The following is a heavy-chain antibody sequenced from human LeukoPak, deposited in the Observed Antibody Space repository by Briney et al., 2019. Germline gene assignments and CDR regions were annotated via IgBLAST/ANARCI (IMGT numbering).Heavy chain of an antibody. CDR3: AKYGQWLVRYLVN. CDR2: ITSSADKI. V-gene: IGHV3-23*01. J-gene: IGHJ4*02. CDR1: GFSFSSFW. Sequence: PGGSLRLSCAASGFSFSSFWMSWVRQAPGKGLEWVSAITSSADKIYYAESVKGRFTISRDNSKNTLYLQMNSLRAEDTAVYYCAKYGQWLVRYLVNWGQGTLVTVSS. D-gene: IGHD6-19*01.